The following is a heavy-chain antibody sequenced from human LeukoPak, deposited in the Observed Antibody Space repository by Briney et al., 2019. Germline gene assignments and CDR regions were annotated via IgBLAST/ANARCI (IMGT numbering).Heavy chain of an antibody. CDR1: AFTFSGYG. V-gene: IGHV3-30-3*01. CDR3: ARGYYGEQY. Sequence: GRALRFSCSPASAFTFSGYGMPWVRQAPAKGLEWLAFISYDGNTKYYAHSVKSRFTVSRNNSKNTLYLQMDSLRTEDTAFYYCARGYYGEQYWGQGTLVTVSS. J-gene: IGHJ4*02. CDR2: ISYDGNTK. D-gene: IGHD3-10*01.